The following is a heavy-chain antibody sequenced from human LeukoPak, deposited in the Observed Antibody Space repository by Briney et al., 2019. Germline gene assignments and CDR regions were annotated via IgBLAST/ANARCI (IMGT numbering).Heavy chain of an antibody. CDR2: INWNGHST. V-gene: IGHV3-20*04. Sequence: GGSLRLSCAASGFTFDDYGMTWVRQAPGKGLEWVSGINWNGHSTGYADSMKGRFTVSRDNAKSSLYLQMNSLRAEDTALYYCARTRDSGFSTDAFDIWGQGTMVTVSS. CDR1: GFTFDDYG. J-gene: IGHJ3*02. CDR3: ARTRDSGFSTDAFDI. D-gene: IGHD3-3*01.